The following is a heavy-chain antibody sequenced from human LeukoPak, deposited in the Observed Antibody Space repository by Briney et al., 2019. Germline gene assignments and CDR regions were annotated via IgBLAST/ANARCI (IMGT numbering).Heavy chain of an antibody. Sequence: GGSLRLSCAASGFTVSSNHMTWVRQAPGKGLEWVSVNGGGSTYYADSVKGRFTISRHNSKNTLYLQMNSLRAEDTAVYYCARDQSSGGVDYWGQGTLVTVSS. V-gene: IGHV3-53*04. CDR3: ARDQSSGGVDY. D-gene: IGHD3-10*01. CDR2: NGGGST. J-gene: IGHJ4*02. CDR1: GFTVSSNH.